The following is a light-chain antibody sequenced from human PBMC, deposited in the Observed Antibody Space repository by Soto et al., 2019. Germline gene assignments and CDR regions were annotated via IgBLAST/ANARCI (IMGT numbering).Light chain of an antibody. J-gene: IGKJ2*01. V-gene: IGKV1-39*01. CDR2: DAS. CDR1: QSISTS. CDR3: QQSYSTPRYT. Sequence: DIQMTQSPSSLSASVGDRVTITYRAIQSISTSLNWYQQKPGKAPKFLIYDASRLQSGVPSRFSGSGSGTDFTLTISSLQPEHFATYYCQQSYSTPRYTFGQGTKLEIK.